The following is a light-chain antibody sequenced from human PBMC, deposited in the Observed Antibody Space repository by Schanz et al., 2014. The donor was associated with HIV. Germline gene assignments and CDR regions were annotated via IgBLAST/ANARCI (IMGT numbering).Light chain of an antibody. Sequence: DIQMTQSPSTLSASVGDRVTISCRASQSISSSLNWYQQKPGKAPNLLIYAASSLHSGVPSRFSGSGSGTDFTLTISSLQPEDVATYYCQKYNSAPLTFGGGTKVEIK. J-gene: IGKJ4*01. CDR3: QKYNSAPLT. V-gene: IGKV1-39*01. CDR2: AAS. CDR1: QSISSS.